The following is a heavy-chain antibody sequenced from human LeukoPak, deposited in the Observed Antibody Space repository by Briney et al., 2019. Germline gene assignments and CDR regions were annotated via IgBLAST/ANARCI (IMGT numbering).Heavy chain of an antibody. CDR3: ARDEVLRFLEWLLQLDY. Sequence: GGSLRLSCAASGNYWMHWVRQAPGKGLEWVAVISYDGSNKYYADSVKGRFTISRDNSKNTLYLQMNSLRAEDTAVYYCARDEVLRFLEWLLQLDYWGQGTLVTVSS. CDR1: GNYW. V-gene: IGHV3-30*03. CDR2: ISYDGSNK. J-gene: IGHJ4*02. D-gene: IGHD3-3*01.